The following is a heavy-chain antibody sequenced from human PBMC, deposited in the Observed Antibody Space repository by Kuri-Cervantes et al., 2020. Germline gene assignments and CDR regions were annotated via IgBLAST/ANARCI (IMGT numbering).Heavy chain of an antibody. CDR2: ISYDGSNK. D-gene: IGHD3-10*01. J-gene: IGHJ5*02. Sequence: GGSLRLSCAASGFTFSSYSMNWVRQAPGKGLEWVAVISYDGSNKYYADSVKGRFTISRDNSKGTLYLQMNSLRAEDTAVYYCANDRGGSAWGQGTLVTVSS. CDR3: ANDRGGSA. CDR1: GFTFSSYS. V-gene: IGHV3-30*18.